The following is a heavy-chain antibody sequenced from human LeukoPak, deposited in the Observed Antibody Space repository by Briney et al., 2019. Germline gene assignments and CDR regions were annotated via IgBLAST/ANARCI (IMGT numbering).Heavy chain of an antibody. D-gene: IGHD2-2*01. J-gene: IGHJ4*02. CDR3: ARGGVPAAIPEYYFDY. CDR2: ISYDGSNK. CDR1: GFTFSSYA. Sequence: PGGSLRLSCAASGFTFSSYAMHWVRQAPGKGLEWVAVISYDGSNKYYADSVKGRFTISRDNSKNTLYLQMNSLRAEDTAVYYCARGGVPAAIPEYYFDYWGQGTLVTVSS. V-gene: IGHV3-30*04.